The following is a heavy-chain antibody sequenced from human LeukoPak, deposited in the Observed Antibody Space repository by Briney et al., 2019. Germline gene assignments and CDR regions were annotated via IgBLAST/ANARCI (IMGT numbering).Heavy chain of an antibody. V-gene: IGHV3-23*01. D-gene: IGHD3-22*01. J-gene: IGHJ1*01. CDR1: GFTFSNYA. CDR2: ITGSGGNT. Sequence: GGSLRLSCAASGFTFSNYAMSWVRQAPGKGLEWVSAITGSGGNTYYADSVKGRFTISRDNSKNTVFLQMNSLRAEDTAVYYCARDHFYYDSSGYYPLRIGEYFQHWGQGTLVTVSS. CDR3: ARDHFYYDSSGYYPLRIGEYFQH.